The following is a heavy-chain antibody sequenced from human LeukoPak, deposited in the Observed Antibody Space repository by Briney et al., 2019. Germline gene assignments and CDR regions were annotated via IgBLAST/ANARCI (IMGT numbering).Heavy chain of an antibody. D-gene: IGHD3-10*01. CDR1: GFTFSSYA. Sequence: GGSLRLSCAASGFTFSSYAMHWVRQAPGKGLEYVSAISSNGGSTYYANSVKGRFTISRDNSKNTLYLQMGSLRAEDMAVYYCARGTRGFDYWGQGTLATVSS. J-gene: IGHJ4*02. CDR3: ARGTRGFDY. V-gene: IGHV3-64*01. CDR2: ISSNGGST.